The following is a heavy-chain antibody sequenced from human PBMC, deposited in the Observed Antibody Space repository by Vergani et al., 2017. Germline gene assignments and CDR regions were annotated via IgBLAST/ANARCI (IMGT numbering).Heavy chain of an antibody. D-gene: IGHD1-1*01. CDR1: EYSFGNYW. CDR2: IYSADSDT. J-gene: IGHJ4*02. CDR3: ARHTTYTDS. Sequence: EVELVQSGPEMRKPGESLKISCKGSEYSFGNYWIGWVRQMPGKGLEWMGIIYSADSDTRYSPSFPGQVTISADKSISTAFLQWDSLKASDTALYYCARHTTYTDSWGQGTLVTVAS. V-gene: IGHV5-51*01.